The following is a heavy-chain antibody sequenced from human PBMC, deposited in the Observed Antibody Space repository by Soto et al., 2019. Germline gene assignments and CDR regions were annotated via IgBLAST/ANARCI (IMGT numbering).Heavy chain of an antibody. D-gene: IGHD2-15*01. CDR1: GVSISRSNW. V-gene: IGHV4-4*02. Sequence: SETLSLTCSFSGVSISRSNWWTWVRQAPGKGLEWIGELYPSGGTTYNPSLQNRVTISVDYSKNHLSLTLTSVTAADTAVYYCARDRTTRIFSATPLASLFDPWGQGTLVTVSS. CDR2: LYPSGGT. CDR3: ARDRTTRIFSATPLASLFDP. J-gene: IGHJ5*02.